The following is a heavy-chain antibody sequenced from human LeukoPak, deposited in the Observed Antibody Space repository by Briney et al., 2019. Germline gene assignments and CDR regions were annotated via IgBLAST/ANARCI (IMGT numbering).Heavy chain of an antibody. J-gene: IGHJ3*02. CDR1: GHTFTSYG. Sequence: GASVKVSCKASGHTFTSYGISWVRQAPGQGLEWMGWISAYNGNTNYAQKLQGRVTMTTDTSTSTAYMELRSLRSDDTAVYYCARGQRRGTIFGAFDIWGQGTMVTVSS. V-gene: IGHV1-18*01. CDR3: ARGQRRGTIFGAFDI. D-gene: IGHD3-3*01. CDR2: ISAYNGNT.